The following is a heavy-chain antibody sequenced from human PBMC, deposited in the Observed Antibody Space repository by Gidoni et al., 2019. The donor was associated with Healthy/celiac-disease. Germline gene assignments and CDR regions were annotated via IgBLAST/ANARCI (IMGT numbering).Heavy chain of an antibody. CDR1: GYTFTGYY. Sequence: QVQLVQSGAEVKKPGASVTVPCKASGYTFTGYYMHWVRQAPRQGLAGMGRINPNSGGTNYAQKLQGRVTMTRDTSISTAYMELSRLRSDDTAVYYCARSYSFAYYFDYWGQGTLVTVSS. V-gene: IGHV1-2*06. J-gene: IGHJ4*02. D-gene: IGHD2-21*01. CDR3: ARSYSFAYYFDY. CDR2: INPNSGGT.